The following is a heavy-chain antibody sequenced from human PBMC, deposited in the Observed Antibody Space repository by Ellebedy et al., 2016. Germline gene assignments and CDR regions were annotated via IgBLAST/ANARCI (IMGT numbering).Heavy chain of an antibody. J-gene: IGHJ4*02. CDR3: ASKPPSRFGELPLVDY. D-gene: IGHD3-10*01. CDR2: IYHSVNT. V-gene: IGHV4-38-2*02. Sequence: SETLSLTCTVSGYSISSGYYWGWIRQPPGKGLEWLASIYHSVNTYYNSSLKSRVTISVDTSKNQFSLKLSSVTAADTAVYYCASKPPSRFGELPLVDYWGQGTQVTVSS. CDR1: GYSISSGYY.